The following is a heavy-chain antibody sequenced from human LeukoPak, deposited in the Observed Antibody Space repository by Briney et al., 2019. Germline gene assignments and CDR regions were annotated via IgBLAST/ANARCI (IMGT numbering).Heavy chain of an antibody. CDR1: GFTFSSYS. V-gene: IGHV3-48*01. D-gene: IGHD3-22*01. CDR3: ARVFSRYYDSSGYYPP. Sequence: GGSLRLSCAASGFTFSSYSMNWVRQAPGKGLEWVSYISSSSSTIYYADSVKGRLTISRDNAKNSLYLQMNSLRAEDTAVYYCARVFSRYYDSSGYYPPWGQGTLVTVSS. J-gene: IGHJ5*02. CDR2: ISSSSSTI.